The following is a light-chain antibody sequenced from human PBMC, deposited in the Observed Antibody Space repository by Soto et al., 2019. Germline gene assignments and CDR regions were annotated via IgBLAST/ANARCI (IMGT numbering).Light chain of an antibody. V-gene: IGLV2-14*01. J-gene: IGLJ6*01. Sequence: QSALTQPASVSGSAGQSVTISCSGTMSDVGGYNLVSWYQQHPGTAPKLIIYEVRNRPSGISYRFSGSRSGNTASLTISGLQSEDEADYYCCSYTATTTQVFGGGTKVTVL. CDR3: CSYTATTTQV. CDR2: EVR. CDR1: MSDVGGYNL.